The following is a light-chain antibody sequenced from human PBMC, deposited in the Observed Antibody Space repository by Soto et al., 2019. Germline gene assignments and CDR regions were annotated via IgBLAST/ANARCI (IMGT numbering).Light chain of an antibody. CDR3: HQYGHSPVT. J-gene: IGKJ4*01. Sequence: ELVFTQTPSTVSLSPGGRANLSCRASQSVRSTYFAWYQHKPGQAPRLLIFDASTRATGIPDRFSGSGSGTDFTLTISRLEPEDFALYYCHQYGHSPVTFGGGTKVDIK. CDR1: QSVRSTY. CDR2: DAS. V-gene: IGKV3-20*01.